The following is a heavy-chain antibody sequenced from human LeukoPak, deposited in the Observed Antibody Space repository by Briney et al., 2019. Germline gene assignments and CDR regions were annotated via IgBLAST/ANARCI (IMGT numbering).Heavy chain of an antibody. Sequence: GGSLRLSCAASGFIFSSYGMHWVRQAPGKGLEWVAVIWYDGSHKSYADSVKGRFTISRDNSKNTLYLQMSSLRAEDTAVYYCARDGRPLDYWGQGTLVTVSS. CDR3: ARDGRPLDY. CDR2: IWYDGSHK. J-gene: IGHJ4*02. CDR1: GFIFSSYG. V-gene: IGHV3-33*01.